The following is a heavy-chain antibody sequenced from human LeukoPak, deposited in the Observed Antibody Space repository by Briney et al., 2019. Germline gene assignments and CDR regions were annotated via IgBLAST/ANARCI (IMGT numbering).Heavy chain of an antibody. D-gene: IGHD3-16*01. CDR2: ISGSGGST. J-gene: IGHJ4*02. CDR1: GFTFSSYA. V-gene: IGHV3-23*01. CDR3: AKSRLGSYDY. Sequence: GGSLRLSCAASGFTFSSYAMSWVRQTPGKGLEWVLVISGSGGSTYYGDPVKGRFTISRDNSKNTLYLQMNSLRAGDTAVYYCAKSRLGSYDYWGQGTLVTVSS.